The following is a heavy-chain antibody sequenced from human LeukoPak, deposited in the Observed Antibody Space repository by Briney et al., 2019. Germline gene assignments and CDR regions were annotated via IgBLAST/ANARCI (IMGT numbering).Heavy chain of an antibody. Sequence: GGSLRLSCETAGFTFSSYVMHWVRRTPGKGLVWVSRINSDGSSTSYADSVKGRFTISRDNAKNTLYLQMNSLRAEDTAVYYCARVPLYWGQGTLVTVSS. CDR3: ARVPLY. CDR2: INSDGSST. V-gene: IGHV3-74*01. J-gene: IGHJ4*02. CDR1: GFTFSSYV.